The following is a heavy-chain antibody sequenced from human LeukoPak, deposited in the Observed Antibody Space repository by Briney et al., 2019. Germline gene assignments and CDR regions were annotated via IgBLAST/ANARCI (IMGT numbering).Heavy chain of an antibody. J-gene: IGHJ4*02. Sequence: GGSLRLSCAASGFTFSSYAMSWVRQAPGKGLEWVSAISGSGGNTYYADSVKGRFTISRDNSKNTLYLQMDSLRAEDTAVYYCATQEGYDSGWYYFDYWGQGTLVTVSS. CDR3: ATQEGYDSGWYYFDY. CDR1: GFTFSSYA. D-gene: IGHD6-19*01. V-gene: IGHV3-23*01. CDR2: ISGSGGNT.